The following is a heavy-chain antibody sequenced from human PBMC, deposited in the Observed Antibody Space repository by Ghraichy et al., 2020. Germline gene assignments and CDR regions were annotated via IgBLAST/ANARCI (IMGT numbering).Heavy chain of an antibody. J-gene: IGHJ3*02. CDR2: IYVGGST. CDR3: VRDATPSSAFDI. V-gene: IGHV3-53*01. D-gene: IGHD1-26*01. CDR1: GFSVTDYY. Sequence: GGSLRLSCAASGFSVTDYYMTWVRQVPGKGLEWVSVIYVGGSTYSPDSVKGRFTASRDNSKNTLYLQMNSLRVEDTAVYYCVRDATPSSAFDIWGPGTVVPVSA.